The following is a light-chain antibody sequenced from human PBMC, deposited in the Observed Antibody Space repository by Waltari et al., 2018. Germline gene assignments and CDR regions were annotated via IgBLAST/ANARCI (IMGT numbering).Light chain of an antibody. V-gene: IGKV1-12*02. CDR1: PDISNR. CDR3: QQANSFPSYT. J-gene: IGKJ2*01. Sequence: DIQMTQSPSSVSASVGERVTITCRASPDISNRLAWYQQNPGKAPSLLIYGASSFQFGVPSRFSGSGSGTEFTLTISSLQPEDFATYYCQQANSFPSYTFGQGTKLDIK. CDR2: GAS.